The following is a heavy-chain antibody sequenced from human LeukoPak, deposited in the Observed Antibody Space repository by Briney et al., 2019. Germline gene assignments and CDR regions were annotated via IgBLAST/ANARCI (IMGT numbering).Heavy chain of an antibody. D-gene: IGHD4-17*01. CDR3: AALTALSTVTYDY. J-gene: IGHJ4*02. Sequence: SVKVSCKASGFTFTSSAVQWVRQARGQRLEWIGWIVVGSGNTNYAQKFQERVTITRDMSTSTAYMELSSLRFEDTAVYYCAALTALSTVTYDYWGQGTLVTVSS. V-gene: IGHV1-58*01. CDR2: IVVGSGNT. CDR1: GFTFTSSA.